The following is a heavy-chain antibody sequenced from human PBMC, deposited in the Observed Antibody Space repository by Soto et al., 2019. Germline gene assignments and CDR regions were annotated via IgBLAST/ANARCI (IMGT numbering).Heavy chain of an antibody. CDR2: TKPDGSEK. V-gene: IGHV3-7*02. J-gene: IGHJ4*02. CDR3: ARGYSGYAY. CDR1: GFTSNYYW. Sequence: GGSLRLSCVGSGFTSNYYWMSWVRQAPGKGLEWVANTKPDGSEKYYVDSVKGRFTISRDSAKDSLYLQMNSLRAEDTAVYYCARGYSGYAYWGQGALVTVSS. D-gene: IGHD5-12*01.